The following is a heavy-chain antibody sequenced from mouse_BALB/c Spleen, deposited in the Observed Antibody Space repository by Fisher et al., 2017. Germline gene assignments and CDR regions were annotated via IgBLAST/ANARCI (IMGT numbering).Heavy chain of an antibody. J-gene: IGHJ4*01. CDR3: ARIYDYYAMDY. D-gene: IGHD2-3*01. Sequence: AKFKGKATLTADKSSSTAYMELRSLTSEDSAVYYCARIYDYYAMDYWGQGTSVTVSS. V-gene: IGHV1-81*01.